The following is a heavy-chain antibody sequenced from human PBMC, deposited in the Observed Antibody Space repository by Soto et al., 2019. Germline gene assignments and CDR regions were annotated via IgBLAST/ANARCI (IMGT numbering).Heavy chain of an antibody. CDR2: INAGNGNT. Sequence: QVPLVQSGAEVKKPGASVKVSCKASGYNFTSYAMHWVRHTPGQRLEWRGWINAGNGNTKYSQKFQGSVTITCDTTATTAYMELNTLRSEDTAVYYCATFPGYWGQGTLVNVSA. CDR3: ATFPGY. J-gene: IGHJ1*01. CDR1: GYNFTSYA. V-gene: IGHV1-3*01. D-gene: IGHD3-16*01.